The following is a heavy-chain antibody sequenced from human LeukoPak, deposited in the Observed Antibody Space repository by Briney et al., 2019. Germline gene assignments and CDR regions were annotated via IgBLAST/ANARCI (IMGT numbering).Heavy chain of an antibody. Sequence: KPSETLSLTCTVSGGSISSSSYYWGWIRQPPGKGLEWIGSIYYSGSTYYNPSLKSRVTISVDTSKNQFSLKLSSVTAADTAVYYCARLARYYDILTGYAGYYFDYWGQGTLVTVSS. V-gene: IGHV4-39*01. J-gene: IGHJ4*02. CDR2: IYYSGST. CDR3: ARLARYYDILTGYAGYYFDY. CDR1: GGSISSSSYY. D-gene: IGHD3-9*01.